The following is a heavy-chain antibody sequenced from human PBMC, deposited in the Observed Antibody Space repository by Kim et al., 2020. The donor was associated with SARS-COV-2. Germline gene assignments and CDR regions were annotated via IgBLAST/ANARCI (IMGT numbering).Heavy chain of an antibody. J-gene: IGHJ2*01. Sequence: YADSVKGRFLISRENARNSLFLQMDSLRVEDTAIYYCARARRGSRTRYVDLWGRGTLVGVSS. CDR3: ARARRGSRTRYVDL. D-gene: IGHD3-16*01. V-gene: IGHV3-11*05.